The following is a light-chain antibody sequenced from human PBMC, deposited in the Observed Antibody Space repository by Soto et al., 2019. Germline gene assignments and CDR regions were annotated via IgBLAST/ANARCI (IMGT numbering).Light chain of an antibody. Sequence: DIQMTQSPSSLSASVGDRVTITCRASQSISSYLNWYQQKPGKAPKLLIYAASSLQSGVPSRFSGSGSGTEFTLTISSLQPEDFATCYCQQSYSTPLTFGGGTKVEIK. V-gene: IGKV1-39*01. J-gene: IGKJ4*01. CDR1: QSISSY. CDR2: AAS. CDR3: QQSYSTPLT.